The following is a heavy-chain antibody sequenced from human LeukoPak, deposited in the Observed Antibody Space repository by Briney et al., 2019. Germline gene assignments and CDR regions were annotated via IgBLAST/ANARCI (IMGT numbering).Heavy chain of an antibody. CDR2: ISGSGGSK. CDR3: AKDTLYYYGSGTSSGAPVY. D-gene: IGHD3-10*01. J-gene: IGHJ4*02. V-gene: IGHV3-23*01. Sequence: GGSLRLYCAASGFTFSSYWMSWVRQAPGKGLEWVSAISGSGGSKYYADSVKGRFTISRDNSKNTLYLQMNSLRAEDTAVYYCAKDTLYYYGSGTSSGAPVYWGQGTLVTVSS. CDR1: GFTFSSYW.